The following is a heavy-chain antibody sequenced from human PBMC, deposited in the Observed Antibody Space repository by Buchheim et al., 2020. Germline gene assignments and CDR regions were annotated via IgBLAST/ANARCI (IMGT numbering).Heavy chain of an antibody. CDR1: GFTFSNYW. CDR2: INPDGSDK. V-gene: IGHV3-7*01. CDR3: VSWPSTGVTPRTNY. Sequence: EVQLVEFGGGLVQPGGSLRLSCAASGFTFSNYWLTWIRQAPGEGLKWVANINPDGSDKYYVDSVKGRFTISRDNVENSMHLKMNSLRAEDSAVYYCVSWPSTGVTPRTNYWGQGTL. D-gene: IGHD1-14*01. J-gene: IGHJ4*02.